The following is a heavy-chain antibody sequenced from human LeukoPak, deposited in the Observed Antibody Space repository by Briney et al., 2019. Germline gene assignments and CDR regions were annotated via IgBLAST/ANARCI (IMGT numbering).Heavy chain of an antibody. CDR3: ARDHDILTGYLDY. CDR2: IIPIFGTA. CDR1: GGTFSSYA. D-gene: IGHD3-9*01. J-gene: IGHJ4*02. V-gene: IGHV1-69*05. Sequence: SSVKVSCKASGGTFSSYAISWVRQAPGQGLEWMGGIIPIFGTANYAQRFQGRVTITTDESTSTAYMELSSLRSEDTAVYYCARDHDILTGYLDYWGQGTLVTVSS.